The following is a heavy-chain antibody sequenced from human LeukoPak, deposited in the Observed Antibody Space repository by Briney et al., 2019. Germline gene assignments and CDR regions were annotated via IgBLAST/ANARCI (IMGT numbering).Heavy chain of an antibody. J-gene: IGHJ4*02. CDR3: ARDLRALVVSAGFDY. V-gene: IGHV3-30*02. Sequence: GGSLRLSCAASGFTFSDYSIHWVRQAPGKGLEWVAFIRFDGGNVYYTDSVKGRFSMSRDNSKNILYLQMNSLRSEDTALYYCARDLRALVVSAGFDYWGRGTLVTVSS. CDR2: IRFDGGNV. CDR1: GFTFSDYS. D-gene: IGHD2-15*01.